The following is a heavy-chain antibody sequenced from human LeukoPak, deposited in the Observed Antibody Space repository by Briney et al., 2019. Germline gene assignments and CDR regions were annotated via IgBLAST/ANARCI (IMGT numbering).Heavy chain of an antibody. Sequence: SETLSLTCTVSGGSINSDYWSWVRQPPGKGLEGSGYMYYSGSSTNYTPSLMSRVTISVDRSKNQFSLKLSSVTAADTAVYYCARQGHKLTLVDYYGMDVWGQGTTVTVSS. CDR2: MYYSGSST. D-gene: IGHD1-26*01. CDR1: GGSINSDY. J-gene: IGHJ6*02. CDR3: ARQGHKLTLVDYYGMDV. V-gene: IGHV4-59*08.